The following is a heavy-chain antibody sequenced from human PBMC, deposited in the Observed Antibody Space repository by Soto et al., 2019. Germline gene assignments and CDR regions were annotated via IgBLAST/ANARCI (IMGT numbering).Heavy chain of an antibody. D-gene: IGHD3-10*01. CDR2: IDWDDDK. J-gene: IGHJ4*02. Sequence: GSGPTLVNPTQTLTLTCTFSGFSLSTSGICVSWIRQPPGKALEWLALIDWDDDKYYSTSLKTRLTISKDTSKNQVVLTMTNMDPVDTATYYCARINSVRGVYSFDYWGQGTLVTVSS. V-gene: IGHV2-70*01. CDR3: ARINSVRGVYSFDY. CDR1: GFSLSTSGIC.